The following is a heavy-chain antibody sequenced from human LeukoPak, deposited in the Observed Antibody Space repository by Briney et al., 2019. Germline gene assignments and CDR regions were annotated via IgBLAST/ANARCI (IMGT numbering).Heavy chain of an antibody. CDR2: IYYSGST. J-gene: IGHJ4*02. Sequence: SETLSLTCTVSGGSISSSSYYWGWIRQPPGKGLEWIGSIYYSGSTYYNPSLKSRVTISVDTSKNQFSLKLSSVTAADTAVYYCGAGATTGGFCDYWGQGTLVTVSS. D-gene: IGHD1-26*01. V-gene: IGHV4-39*01. CDR3: GAGATTGGFCDY. CDR1: GGSISSSSYY.